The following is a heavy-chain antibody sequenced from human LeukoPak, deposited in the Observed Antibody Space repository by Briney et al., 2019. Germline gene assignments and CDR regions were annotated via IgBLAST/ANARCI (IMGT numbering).Heavy chain of an antibody. CDR3: AREISSCSGGNCYSKFDC. V-gene: IGHV3-23*01. CDR2: ILGNGDNT. Sequence: GGSLRLSCAASGFTFASSAVNWVRQAPGKGLEWVSTILGNGDNTYYADSVKGRFTISRDNSKTTMCLQMNSLRAEDTAVYYCAREISSCSGGNCYSKFDCWGQGTLVTVSS. D-gene: IGHD2-15*01. J-gene: IGHJ4*02. CDR1: GFTFASSA.